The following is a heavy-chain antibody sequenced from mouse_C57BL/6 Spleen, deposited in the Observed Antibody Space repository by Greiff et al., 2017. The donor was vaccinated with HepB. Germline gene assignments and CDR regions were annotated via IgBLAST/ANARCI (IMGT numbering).Heavy chain of an antibody. D-gene: IGHD1-1*01. V-gene: IGHV14-4*01. J-gene: IGHJ4*01. CDR2: IDPENGDT. CDR3: TTGTTVVAAYYYAMDY. Sequence: VQLQLSGAELVRPGASVNLSCTASPFNIKDDYMHWVKQRPEQGLEWIGWIDPENGDTEYASKFQGKATITADTSSNTAYLQLSSLTSEDTAVYYCTTGTTVVAAYYYAMDYWGQGTSVTVSS. CDR1: PFNIKDDY.